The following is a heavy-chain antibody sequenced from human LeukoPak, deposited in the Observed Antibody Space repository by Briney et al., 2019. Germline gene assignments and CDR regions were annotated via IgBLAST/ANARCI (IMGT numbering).Heavy chain of an antibody. CDR2: IYYSGST. J-gene: IGHJ5*02. CDR1: GGSISSRSYY. CDR3: ARFLAVARWFDP. Sequence: SETLSLTCTVSGGSISSRSYYWGWIRQPPGKGLEWIGSIYYSGSTYYNPSLKSRVTISVDTSKNQFSLKLSSVTAADTAVYYCARFLAVARWFDPWGQGTLVTVSS. D-gene: IGHD6-19*01. V-gene: IGHV4-39*07.